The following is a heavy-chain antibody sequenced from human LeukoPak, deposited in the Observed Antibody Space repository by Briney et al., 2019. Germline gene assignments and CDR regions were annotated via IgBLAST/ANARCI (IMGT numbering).Heavy chain of an antibody. CDR1: GFTFSSYS. D-gene: IGHD3-22*01. V-gene: IGHV3-21*01. J-gene: IGHJ4*02. Sequence: GGSLRLSCAASGFTFSSYSMNWVRQAPGKGLEWVSSISSSSSYIYYADSVKGRFTISRDNAKNSLYLQMNSLRAEDTAVYYCARMGPKADITMILGWGQGTLVTVSS. CDR3: ARMGPKADITMILG. CDR2: ISSSSSYI.